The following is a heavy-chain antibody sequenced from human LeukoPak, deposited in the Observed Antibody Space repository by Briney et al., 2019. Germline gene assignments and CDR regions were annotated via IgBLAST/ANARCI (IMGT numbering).Heavy chain of an antibody. CDR3: AKEGNWYSLDS. CDR1: GLIFSGSG. D-gene: IGHD6-13*01. V-gene: IGHV3-30*02. J-gene: IGHJ4*02. CDR2: IRYDGTNK. Sequence: GGSLRLSCTASGLIFSGSGMHWVRQSPGKGLEWVTFIRYDGTNKDYADSVKGRFSISRDNSKNTVYLQMDSLSAEDTAVYYCAKEGNWYSLDSWGQGTLVTVSS.